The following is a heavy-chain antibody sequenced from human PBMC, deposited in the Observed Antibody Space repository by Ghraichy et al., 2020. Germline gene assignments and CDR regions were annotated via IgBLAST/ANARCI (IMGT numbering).Heavy chain of an antibody. Sequence: GGSLRLSCAASGFTFSSYEMSWVRQAPGKGLEWVSDISSSGGSTYYADSVKGRFTISRDNSKNTLYLQMNSLRAEDTAVYYCAKGFFYYYDSGGCYPEAFVICGQREMFTVSS. CDR1: GFTFSSYE. CDR3: AKGFFYYYDSGGCYPEAFVI. CDR2: ISSSGGST. V-gene: IGHV3-23*01. D-gene: IGHD3-22*01. J-gene: IGHJ3*02.